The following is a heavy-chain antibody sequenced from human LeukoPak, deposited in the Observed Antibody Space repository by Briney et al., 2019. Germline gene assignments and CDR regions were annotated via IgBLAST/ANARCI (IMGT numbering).Heavy chain of an antibody. D-gene: IGHD3-10*01. CDR2: IYYSGST. CDR1: GGSISSSSYY. Sequence: SEALSLTCTVSGGSISSSSYYWGWIRQPPGKGLEWIGSIYYSGSTYYNPSLKSRVTISVDTSKNQFSLKLSSVTAADTAVYYCARGWSYGSGTVDYWGQGTLVTVSS. J-gene: IGHJ4*02. CDR3: ARGWSYGSGTVDY. V-gene: IGHV4-39*07.